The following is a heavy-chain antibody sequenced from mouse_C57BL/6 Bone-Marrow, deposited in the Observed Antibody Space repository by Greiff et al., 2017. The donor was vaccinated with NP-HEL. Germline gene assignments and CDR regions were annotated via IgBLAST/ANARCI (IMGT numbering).Heavy chain of an antibody. CDR1: GFTFSDYY. CDR2: ISNGGGST. D-gene: IGHD4-1*01. J-gene: IGHJ1*03. Sequence: EVKLVESGGGLVQPGGSLKLSCAASGFTFSDYYMYWVRQTPEKRLEWVAYISNGGGSTYYPDTVKGRFTISRDNAKNTLYLQMSRLKSEDTAMYYCARRGGTWYFDVWGTGTTVTVSS. V-gene: IGHV5-12*01. CDR3: ARRGGTWYFDV.